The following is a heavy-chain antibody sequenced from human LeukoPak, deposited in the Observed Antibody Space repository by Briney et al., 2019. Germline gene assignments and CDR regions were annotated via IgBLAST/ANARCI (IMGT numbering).Heavy chain of an antibody. CDR3: ARGCSSTSCHSLFDY. CDR2: INPNSGGT. CDR1: GYTFTGYY. D-gene: IGHD2-2*01. J-gene: IGHJ4*02. Sequence: ASVKVSCKASGYTFTGYYIHWVRQAPGQGLEWMGRINPNSGGTNYAQKFQGRVTMTRDTSISTAYMELSRLRPDDTAVYYCARGCSSTSCHSLFDYWGQGTLVTVSS. V-gene: IGHV1-2*06.